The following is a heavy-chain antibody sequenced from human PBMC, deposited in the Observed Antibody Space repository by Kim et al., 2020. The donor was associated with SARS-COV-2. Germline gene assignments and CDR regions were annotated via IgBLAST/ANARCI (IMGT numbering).Heavy chain of an antibody. CDR1: GYTFTSYG. J-gene: IGHJ4*02. CDR3: ERKQWLVRGPVDY. Sequence: ASVKVSCKASGYTFTSYGISWVRQAPGQGLEWMGWISAYNGNTNYAQKLQGRVTMTTDTSTSTDYMELRSLRSDYTAVYYCERKQWLVRGPVDYWGQGTLVTVSS. CDR2: ISAYNGNT. D-gene: IGHD6-19*01. V-gene: IGHV1-18*01.